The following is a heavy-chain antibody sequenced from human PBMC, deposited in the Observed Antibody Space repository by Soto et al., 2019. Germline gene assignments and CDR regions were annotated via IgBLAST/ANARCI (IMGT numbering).Heavy chain of an antibody. CDR2: IGTAGDT. J-gene: IGHJ4*02. Sequence: EVQLVESGGGLVQPGGSLRLSCAASGFTFSSYDMHWVRQATGKGLEWVSAIGTAGDTYYPGSVKGRFTISRENAKNSLYLQMNSLRAGDTAVYYCARGYCSGGSCYPSFDYWGQGTLVTVSS. D-gene: IGHD2-15*01. CDR3: ARGYCSGGSCYPSFDY. V-gene: IGHV3-13*01. CDR1: GFTFSSYD.